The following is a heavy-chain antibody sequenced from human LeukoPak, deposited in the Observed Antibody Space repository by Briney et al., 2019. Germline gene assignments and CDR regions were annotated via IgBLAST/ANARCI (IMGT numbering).Heavy chain of an antibody. Sequence: GGSLRLSCAASGFTPNRHAMNWVRQAPRKGLEWVSAISGSDGSTYYADSVKGRFTISRDNSKNTLYLQMNSLRAEDTAVYHCAKGKGYSSSSSDHWGQGTLVTVSS. V-gene: IGHV3-23*01. CDR3: AKGKGYSSSSSDH. CDR1: GFTPNRHA. D-gene: IGHD6-6*01. J-gene: IGHJ5*02. CDR2: ISGSDGST.